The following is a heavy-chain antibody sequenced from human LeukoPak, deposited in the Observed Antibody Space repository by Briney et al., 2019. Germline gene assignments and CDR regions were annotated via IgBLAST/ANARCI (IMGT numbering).Heavy chain of an antibody. J-gene: IGHJ4*02. CDR3: ARVRGSGSYPYYFDY. CDR2: ISSSSSYI. V-gene: IGHV3-21*01. Sequence: PGGSLRLSCAASGFTFSSYSMNWVRQAPGKGLEWVSSISSSSSYIYYADSVKGRFTISRDNAKNSLYLQMNSLRAEDTAVYYCARVRGSGSYPYYFDYWGQGTLVTVSS. CDR1: GFTFSSYS. D-gene: IGHD3-10*01.